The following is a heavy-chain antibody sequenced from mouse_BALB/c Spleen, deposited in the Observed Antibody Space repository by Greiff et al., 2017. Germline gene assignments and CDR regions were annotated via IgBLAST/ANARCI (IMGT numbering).Heavy chain of an antibody. CDR3: ASIYYGSSDVSWYFDV. J-gene: IGHJ1*01. CDR1: GYTFTSYT. D-gene: IGHD1-1*01. Sequence: VQLQQSAAELARPGASVKMSCKASGYTFTSYTMHWVKQRPGQGLEWIGYINPSSGYTEYNQKFKDKTTLTADKSSSTAYMQLSSLTSEDSAVYYCASIYYGSSDVSWYFDVWGAGTTVTVSA. CDR2: INPSSGYT. V-gene: IGHV1-4*02.